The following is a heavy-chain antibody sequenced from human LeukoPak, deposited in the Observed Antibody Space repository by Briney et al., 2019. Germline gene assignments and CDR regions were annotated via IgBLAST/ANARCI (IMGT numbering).Heavy chain of an antibody. V-gene: IGHV3-48*03. CDR2: ISNSGSTI. D-gene: IGHD3-10*02. CDR1: GFTFRSYE. CDR3: AELGITMIGGV. Sequence: GGSLRLSCAASGFTFRSYEMHWVRQAPGKGLEWVSYISNSGSTICYADSVKGRFTISRDNAKSSLYLQMNSLRAEDTAVYYCAELGITMIGGVWGKGTTVTISS. J-gene: IGHJ6*04.